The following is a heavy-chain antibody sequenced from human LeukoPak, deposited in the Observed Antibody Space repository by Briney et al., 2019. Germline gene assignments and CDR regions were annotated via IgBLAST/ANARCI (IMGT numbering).Heavy chain of an antibody. D-gene: IGHD3-22*01. CDR1: GFTFSSYA. CDR2: ISSNGGST. CDR3: APSPYYYESSGYSA. J-gene: IGHJ3*01. Sequence: GGSLRLSCSASGFTFSSYAMHWVRQAPGKGLEYVSAISSNGGSTYYADSVKGRFTISRDNSKNTLYLQMSSLRAEDTAVYYCAPSPYYYESSGYSAWGQGTMVTVSS. V-gene: IGHV3-64D*06.